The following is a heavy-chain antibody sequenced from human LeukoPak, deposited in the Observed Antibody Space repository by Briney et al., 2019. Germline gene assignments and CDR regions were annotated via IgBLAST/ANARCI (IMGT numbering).Heavy chain of an antibody. Sequence: ASVKVSCMASGYTFTSYGISWVRQAPGQGLEWMGWISAYNGNTNYAQKLQGRVTMTTDTSTSTAYMELRSLRSADTAVYYCARDRVGYCSSTSCPYYYCYGMDVWGKGTTVTVSS. CDR3: ARDRVGYCSSTSCPYYYCYGMDV. CDR1: GYTFTSYG. J-gene: IGHJ6*04. D-gene: IGHD2-2*01. V-gene: IGHV1-18*04. CDR2: ISAYNGNT.